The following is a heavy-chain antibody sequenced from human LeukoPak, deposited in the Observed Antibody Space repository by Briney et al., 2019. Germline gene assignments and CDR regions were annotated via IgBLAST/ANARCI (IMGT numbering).Heavy chain of an antibody. V-gene: IGHV3-33*08. D-gene: IGHD3-10*01. CDR2: IWYDGSHQ. J-gene: IGHJ5*02. Sequence: GRSLRLSCAAYGFSFSTYGMHWVRQAPGKGLESVAVIWYDGSHQYYADSVKGRFTISRDMSNNTLYLQMNNLRVDDTALYYCARDLGLRYGSGTYMFDPWGQGTQVIVSS. CDR3: ARDLGLRYGSGTYMFDP. CDR1: GFSFSTYG.